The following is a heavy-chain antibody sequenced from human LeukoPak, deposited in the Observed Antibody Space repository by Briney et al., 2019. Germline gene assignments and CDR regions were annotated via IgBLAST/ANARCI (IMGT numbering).Heavy chain of an antibody. CDR1: GGSISSYY. J-gene: IGHJ4*02. D-gene: IGHD2-2*01. Sequence: PSETLSLTCTVSGGSISSYYWSWIRQPPGMGLEWIGCIYYSGSTNYNPSLKSRVTISVDTSKNQFSLKLSSVTAADTAVYYCARVEGYCSSTSCYELIDYWGQGTLVTVSS. V-gene: IGHV4-59*01. CDR3: ARVEGYCSSTSCYELIDY. CDR2: IYYSGST.